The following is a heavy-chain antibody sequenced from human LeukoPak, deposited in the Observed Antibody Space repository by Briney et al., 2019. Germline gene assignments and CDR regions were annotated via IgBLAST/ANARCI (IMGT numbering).Heavy chain of an antibody. CDR1: GGTISSHA. CDR2: IIPIFGAA. D-gene: IGHD1-7*01. Sequence: ASVKASCKASGGTISSHAISWVRQAPGQGPEWMGGIIPIFGAAKYAQKFQGRVTITTDESTSTAYMELSSLTTEDTAVYYCARGAGTSPIYYWGQGTLVTVSS. J-gene: IGHJ4*02. V-gene: IGHV1-69*05. CDR3: ARGAGTSPIYY.